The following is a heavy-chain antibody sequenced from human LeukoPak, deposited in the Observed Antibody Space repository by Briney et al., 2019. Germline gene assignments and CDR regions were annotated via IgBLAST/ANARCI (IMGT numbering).Heavy chain of an antibody. CDR1: GYTFTSNY. V-gene: IGHV1-46*01. Sequence: ASVKVSCKAFGYTFTSNYMHWVRQAPGQGPEWMGVISPSGGSTTYAQKFQGRVTLTRDMSTSTDYLELSSLRSEDTAVYYCARERGDYDILTGRDAFDIWGQGTMVTVSS. CDR2: ISPSGGST. D-gene: IGHD3-9*01. J-gene: IGHJ3*02. CDR3: ARERGDYDILTGRDAFDI.